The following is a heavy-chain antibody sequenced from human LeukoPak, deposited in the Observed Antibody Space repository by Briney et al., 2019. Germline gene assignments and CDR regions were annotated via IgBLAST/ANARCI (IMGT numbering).Heavy chain of an antibody. D-gene: IGHD1-14*01. CDR3: TRDEPTGVFDI. V-gene: IGHV3-21*01. CDR2: ISTSSSYI. J-gene: IGHJ3*02. CDR1: GFTFSSYS. Sequence: GGSLRLSCAASGFTFSSYSMNWVRQAPGKGLEWVSTISTSSSYIYYEDSLKGRFTISRDNAKNSLYLQMSSLRAEDTAVYYCTRDEPTGVFDIWGQGTMVSVSS.